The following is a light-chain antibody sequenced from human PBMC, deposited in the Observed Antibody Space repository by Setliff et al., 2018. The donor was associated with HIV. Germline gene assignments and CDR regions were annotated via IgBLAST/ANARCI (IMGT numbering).Light chain of an antibody. CDR2: QAS. Sequence: QSVLTQPASVSGSPGQSITISCTGTSSDVGNYNLVTWYQHHSLGIGPKLMIYQASKRPSGVSNRFSGSKSGNTASLTISGLQAEDEADYYCCSNTGSNTYVFGTGTKVTVL. V-gene: IGLV2-23*01. CDR1: SSDVGNYNL. CDR3: CSNTGSNTYV. J-gene: IGLJ1*01.